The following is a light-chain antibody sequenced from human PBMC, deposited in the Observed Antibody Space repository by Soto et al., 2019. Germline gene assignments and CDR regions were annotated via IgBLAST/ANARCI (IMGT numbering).Light chain of an antibody. CDR3: QQYGRPPS. Sequence: EIVLTQSPGTLSLSPGERATLSRRASQGISSTDLAWYQQKPGQPPRLLMFATSRRATGIPDRFSGGGFGTDFTLAISKLEPEDFAVYYCQQYGRPPSFGQGTRLEIK. J-gene: IGKJ5*01. CDR2: ATS. V-gene: IGKV3-20*01. CDR1: QGISSTD.